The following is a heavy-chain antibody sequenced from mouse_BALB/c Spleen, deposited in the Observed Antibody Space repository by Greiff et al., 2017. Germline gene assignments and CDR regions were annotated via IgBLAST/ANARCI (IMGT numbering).Heavy chain of an antibody. D-gene: IGHD3-3*01. V-gene: IGHV1S81*02. CDR3: ARGDGAWFAY. CDR1: GYTFTSYW. CDR2: INPSNGRT. J-gene: IGHJ3*01. Sequence: QVQLKQPGAELVKPGASVKLSCKASGYTFTSYWMHWVKQRPGQGLEWIGEINPSNGRTNYNEKFKSKATLTVDKSSSTAYMQLSSLTSEDSAVYYCARGDGAWFAYWGQGTLVTVSA.